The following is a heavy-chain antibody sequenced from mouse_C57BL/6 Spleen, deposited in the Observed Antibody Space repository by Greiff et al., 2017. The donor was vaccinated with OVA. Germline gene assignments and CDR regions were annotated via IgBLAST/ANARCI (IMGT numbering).Heavy chain of an antibody. D-gene: IGHD2-1*01. CDR3: ARRIYYGNYEAMDY. CDR1: GYTFTSYW. J-gene: IGHJ4*01. V-gene: IGHV1-69*01. Sequence: QVQLQQPGAELVMPGASVKLSCKASGYTFTSYWMHWVKQRPGQGLEWIGEIDPSDSYTNYNQKFKGKSTLTVDKSSSTAYMQLSSPTSEDSAVYYCARRIYYGNYEAMDYWGQGTSVTVSS. CDR2: IDPSDSYT.